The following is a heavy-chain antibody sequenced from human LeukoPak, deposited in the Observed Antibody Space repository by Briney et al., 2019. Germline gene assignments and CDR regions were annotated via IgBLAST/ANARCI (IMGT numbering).Heavy chain of an antibody. V-gene: IGHV3-49*03. CDR3: TRGSDTVFGVARDGFDS. J-gene: IGHJ4*02. CDR2: IRTKAYGGTT. D-gene: IGHD3-3*01. CDR1: GFTFGDYV. Sequence: GGSLRLSCTASGFTFGDYVVSWFRQAPGKGLEWVGFIRTKAYGGTTEYAASMKGRFTISRDDSESIAYLQMNSLRTEDTAVYYCTRGSDTVFGVARDGFDSWGQGTLVTVSS.